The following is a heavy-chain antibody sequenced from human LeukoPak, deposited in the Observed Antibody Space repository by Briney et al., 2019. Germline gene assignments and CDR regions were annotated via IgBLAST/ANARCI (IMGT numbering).Heavy chain of an antibody. Sequence: GASVKVSCKASGYTFTSYYMHWVRQAPGQGLEWMGIINPSGGGTSYTQKFQGRVTMTRDTSTSTDYMEVSSLRSEDTAVYYCATSESGYYTRWGQGTLVTVSS. CDR2: INPSGGGT. CDR1: GYTFTSYY. D-gene: IGHD3-3*01. CDR3: ATSESGYYTR. V-gene: IGHV1-46*01. J-gene: IGHJ4*02.